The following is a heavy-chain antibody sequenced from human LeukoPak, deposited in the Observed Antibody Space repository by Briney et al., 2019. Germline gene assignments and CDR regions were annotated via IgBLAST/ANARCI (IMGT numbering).Heavy chain of an antibody. D-gene: IGHD6-13*01. CDR3: ARGNLAAAGTWYNWFDP. V-gene: IGHV4-59*01. CDR2: IYYSGST. CDR1: GGSISSYY. J-gene: IGHJ5*02. Sequence: SETLSLTCTVSGGSISSYYWSWIRQPPGKGLEWIGYIYYSGSTNYKPSLKSRVTISVDTSKNQFSLKLSSVTAADTAVYYCARGNLAAAGTWYNWFDPWGQGTLVTVSS.